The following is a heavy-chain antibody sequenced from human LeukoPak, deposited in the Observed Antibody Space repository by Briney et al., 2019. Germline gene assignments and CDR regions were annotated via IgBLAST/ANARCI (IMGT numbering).Heavy chain of an antibody. J-gene: IGHJ4*02. D-gene: IGHD1-1*01. CDR1: GGSFSGYY. V-gene: IGHV4-34*01. CDR3: ARDRGTWNDDGFDY. Sequence: ASETLSLTRAVYGGSFSGYYWSWIRQPPGKGLEWIGEINHRGSTNYNPSFKSRVTISVDTTKNQFSLKLSSVTAADTAVYYCARDRGTWNDDGFDYWGQGTLVTVSS. CDR2: INHRGST.